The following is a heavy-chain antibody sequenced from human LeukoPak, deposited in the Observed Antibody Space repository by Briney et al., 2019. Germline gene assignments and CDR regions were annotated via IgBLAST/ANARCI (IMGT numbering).Heavy chain of an antibody. V-gene: IGHV4-39*07. Sequence: PSETLSLTCTVSGGSISSGSYCWGWIRQPPGKGLEWIGSMYYSGSTYNNPSLKSRVTISVDTSKNQFSLKLSSVTAADTAVYYCARDRCSSTSCYDGWPRWFDPWGQGTLVTVSS. CDR1: GGSISSGSYC. D-gene: IGHD2-2*01. CDR3: ARDRCSSTSCYDGWPRWFDP. J-gene: IGHJ5*02. CDR2: MYYSGST.